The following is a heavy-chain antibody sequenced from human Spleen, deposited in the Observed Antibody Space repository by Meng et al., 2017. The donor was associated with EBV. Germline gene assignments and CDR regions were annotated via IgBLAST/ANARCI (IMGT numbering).Heavy chain of an antibody. CDR1: GGSISSGGYY. V-gene: IGHV4-30-4*01. CDR2: IYYRGST. CDR3: ARAVRGYYGSVTTLDY. Sequence: QGQLAESGPGLVKPSHTLSLTCAVSGGSISSGGYYWSWIRQPPGKGLEWIGYIYYRGSTYYNPSLKSRVTISLDTSKNQFSLKLSSVTAADTAVYYCARAVRGYYGSVTTLDYWGQGTLVTVSS. D-gene: IGHD3-10*01. J-gene: IGHJ4*02.